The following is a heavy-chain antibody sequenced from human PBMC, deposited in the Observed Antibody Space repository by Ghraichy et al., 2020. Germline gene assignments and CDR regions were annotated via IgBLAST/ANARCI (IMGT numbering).Heavy chain of an antibody. V-gene: IGHV1-18*04. D-gene: IGHD1-26*01. CDR3: ARDFQWELPAAFDI. CDR1: GYPFTSYG. J-gene: IGHJ3*02. Sequence: ASVKVSCKASGYPFTSYGISWVRQAPGQGLEWMGWISAYNGNTNYAQKFQGRVTMTTDTSTSTAYMELRSLRSDDTAVYYCARDFQWELPAAFDIWGQGTIVTVSS. CDR2: ISAYNGNT.